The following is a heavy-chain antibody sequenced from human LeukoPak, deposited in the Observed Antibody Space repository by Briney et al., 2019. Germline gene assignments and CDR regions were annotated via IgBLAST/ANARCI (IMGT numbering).Heavy chain of an antibody. J-gene: IGHJ6*02. Sequence: QPGGSLRLSCAASGFTFSSYGMHWVRQAPGKGLEWVAVIWYDGSNKYYADSVKGRFTISRDNSKNTLYLQMNSLRAEDTAVYYCAREGRSESPSWYYGMDVWGQGTTVTVSS. CDR3: AREGRSESPSWYYGMDV. CDR1: GFTFSSYG. V-gene: IGHV3-33*01. CDR2: IWYDGSNK.